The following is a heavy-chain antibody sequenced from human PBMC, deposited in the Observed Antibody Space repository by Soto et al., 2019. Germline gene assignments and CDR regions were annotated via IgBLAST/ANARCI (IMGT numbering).Heavy chain of an antibody. Sequence: GGSLRLSCAASGFTFSDHYMDWVRQAPGKGLEWVGRTRNKANSYTTEYAASVKGRFTISRDDSKNSLYLQMNSLKTEDTAVYYCASGTVSRAFDIWCQGTMVTVSS. CDR3: ASGTVSRAFDI. J-gene: IGHJ3*02. D-gene: IGHD1-20*01. V-gene: IGHV3-72*01. CDR2: TRNKANSYTT. CDR1: GFTFSDHY.